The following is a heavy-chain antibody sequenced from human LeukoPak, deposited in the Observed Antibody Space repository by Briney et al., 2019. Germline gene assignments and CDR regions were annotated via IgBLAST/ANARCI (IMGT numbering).Heavy chain of an antibody. CDR2: IYSSGST. CDR1: GGSISSYY. D-gene: IGHD3-3*01. Sequence: SETLSLTCTVSGGSISSYYWSWIRQLAGKGLEWIGRIYSSGSTNYNPSLKSRVTVSVDTSKNQFSLKLSSVTAADTAVYYCARDYDFWSGYSPFEYWGQGTLVTVSS. J-gene: IGHJ4*02. V-gene: IGHV4-4*07. CDR3: ARDYDFWSGYSPFEY.